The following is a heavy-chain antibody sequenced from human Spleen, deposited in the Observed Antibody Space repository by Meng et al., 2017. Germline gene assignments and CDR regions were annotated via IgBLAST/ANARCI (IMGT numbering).Heavy chain of an antibody. CDR1: GGIFSNYV. D-gene: IGHD2-2*01. Sequence: SVNVSCKALGGIFSNYVIGWVRQAPGQGLEWMGGINAVFGTTNYAQKFQGRVTITTDESTSTVYMELTRLTAEDTAVYFCARKAGNCISTTCYSLDYWGQGTLVTVSS. J-gene: IGHJ4*02. CDR3: ARKAGNCISTTCYSLDY. V-gene: IGHV1-69*05. CDR2: INAVFGTT.